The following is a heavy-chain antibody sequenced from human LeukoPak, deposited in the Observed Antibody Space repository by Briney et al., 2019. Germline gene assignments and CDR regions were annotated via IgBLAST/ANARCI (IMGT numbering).Heavy chain of an antibody. D-gene: IGHD2-21*01. V-gene: IGHV4-34*01. CDR1: GFTFSSYS. CDR3: ARGQILWWPNDAFDI. Sequence: PGGSLRLSCAASGFTFSSYSMNWVRQAPGKGLEWIGEINHSGSTNYNPSLKSRVTISVDTSKNQFSLKLSSVTAADTAVYYCARGQILWWPNDAFDIWGQGTMVTVSS. J-gene: IGHJ3*02. CDR2: INHSGST.